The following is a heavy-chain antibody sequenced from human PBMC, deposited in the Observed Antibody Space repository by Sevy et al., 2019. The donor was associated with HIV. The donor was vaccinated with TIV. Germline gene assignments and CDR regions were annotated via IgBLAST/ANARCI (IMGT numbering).Heavy chain of an antibody. D-gene: IGHD3-3*01. J-gene: IGHJ3*02. CDR2: ISDDGRST. Sequence: GGSLRLSCGASGFTFGSYWMHWVRQVPGKGLEWVSRISDDGRSTTYGDSVRGRFTISRDNAKNTLYLQMNGLRADDTVVYYCARVSVTVSGIVLYALDIWGQGTMVTVSS. CDR3: ARVSVTVSGIVLYALDI. V-gene: IGHV3-74*01. CDR1: GFTFGSYW.